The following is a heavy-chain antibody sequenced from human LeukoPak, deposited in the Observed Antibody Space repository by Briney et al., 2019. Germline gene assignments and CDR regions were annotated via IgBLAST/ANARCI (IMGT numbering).Heavy chain of an antibody. V-gene: IGHV3-30*02. CDR2: IRYDGSIK. D-gene: IGHD6-6*01. J-gene: IGHJ4*02. CDR1: GFTFSNAW. Sequence: GGSLRLSCAASGFTFSNAWMSWVRQAPGKGLEWVAFIRYDGSIKYYADSVKGRFTTSRENSKITLYLQMNSLRAEDTAVYYCAGTFIAARAQFEDYYFDYWGQGTLVTVSS. CDR3: AGTFIAARAQFEDYYFDY.